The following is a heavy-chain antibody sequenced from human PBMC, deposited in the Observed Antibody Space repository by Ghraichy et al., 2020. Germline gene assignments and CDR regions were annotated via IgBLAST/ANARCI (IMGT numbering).Heavy chain of an antibody. D-gene: IGHD5-24*01. Sequence: GGSLRLSCAASGFTFSSYAMSWVRQAPGKGLEWVSAISGSGGSTYYADSVKGRFTISRDNSKNTLYLQMNSLRAEDTAVYYCAKMGARWLQPDDAFDIWGQGTMVTVSS. V-gene: IGHV3-23*01. CDR3: AKMGARWLQPDDAFDI. CDR1: GFTFSSYA. J-gene: IGHJ3*02. CDR2: ISGSGGST.